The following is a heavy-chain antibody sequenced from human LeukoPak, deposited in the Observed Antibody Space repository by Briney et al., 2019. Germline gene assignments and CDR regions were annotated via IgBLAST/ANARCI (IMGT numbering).Heavy chain of an antibody. CDR3: ARGLYGSGSYYLDY. CDR1: GGSFSGYY. Sequence: PSETLSLTCAVYGGSFSGYYWSWIRQPPGKGLEWIGEINHSGSTNYNPSLKSRVTISVDTSKNQFSLKLSSVTAADTAVYYCARGLYGSGSYYLDYRGQGTLVTVSS. D-gene: IGHD3-10*01. CDR2: INHSGST. J-gene: IGHJ4*02. V-gene: IGHV4-34*01.